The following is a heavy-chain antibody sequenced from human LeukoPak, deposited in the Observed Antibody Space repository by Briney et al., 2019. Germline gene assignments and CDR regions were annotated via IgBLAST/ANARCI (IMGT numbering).Heavy chain of an antibody. J-gene: IGHJ4*02. CDR2: INRRGHT. D-gene: IGHD6-19*01. CDR1: GFTFDRFT. V-gene: IGHV3-43*01. CDR3: ARRIAVAGPLGGYFDY. Sequence: GGSLRLSCAASGFTFDRFTIHWVRQTPGKGLEWVSLINRRGHTFYADSVKGRFTISRDNSRNSVFLQMNSLRPEDTALYHCARRIAVAGPLGGYFDYWGQGTLVTVSS.